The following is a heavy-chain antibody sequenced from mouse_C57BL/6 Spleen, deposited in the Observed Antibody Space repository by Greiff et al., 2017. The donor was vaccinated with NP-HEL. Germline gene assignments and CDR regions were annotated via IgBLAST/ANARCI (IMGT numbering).Heavy chain of an antibody. CDR2: ISDGGSYT. J-gene: IGHJ1*03. CDR3: ARESAYGSSYWYFDV. Sequence: EVHLVESGGGLVKPGGSLKLSCAASGFTFSSYAMSWVRQTPEKRLEWVATISDGGSYTYYPDNVKGRFTISRDNAKNNLYLQMSHLKSEDTAMYYCARESAYGSSYWYFDVWGTGTTVTVSS. V-gene: IGHV5-4*01. CDR1: GFTFSSYA. D-gene: IGHD1-1*01.